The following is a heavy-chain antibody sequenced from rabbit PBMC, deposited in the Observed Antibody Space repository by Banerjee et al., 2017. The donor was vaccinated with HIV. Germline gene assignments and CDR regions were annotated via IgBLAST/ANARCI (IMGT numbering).Heavy chain of an antibody. CDR1: EFTISGNYY. D-gene: IGHD4-1*01. V-gene: IGHV1S45*01. Sequence: QQQLEESGGGLVKPGGTLTLTCTASEFTISGNYYMCWVRQAPGKGLEWIACIAAGSSGSTYYASWAKGRFTISKTSSTTVTLQMTSLTAADTATYFCARDLAGVIGWNFNLWGPGTLVTVS. CDR2: IAAGSSGST. J-gene: IGHJ4*01. CDR3: ARDLAGVIGWNFNL.